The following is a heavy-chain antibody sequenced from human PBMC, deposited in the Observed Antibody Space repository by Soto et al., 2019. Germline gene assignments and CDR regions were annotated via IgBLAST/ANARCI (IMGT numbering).Heavy chain of an antibody. Sequence: PGGSLRLSCVASGFDFNIWEMNWVRQAPGKGLEWLSYIPATGTGANYAESVRGRFTTSRDNANKVVYLQMNNLRPEDSAVYYCAKVGPMGAYRKSFFDYWGQGTLVTVSS. CDR1: GFDFNIWE. J-gene: IGHJ4*02. D-gene: IGHD1-26*01. CDR2: IPATGTGA. V-gene: IGHV3-48*03. CDR3: AKVGPMGAYRKSFFDY.